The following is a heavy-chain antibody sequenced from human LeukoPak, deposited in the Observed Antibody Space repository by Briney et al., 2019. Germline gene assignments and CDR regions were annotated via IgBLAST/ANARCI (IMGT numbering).Heavy chain of an antibody. V-gene: IGHV4-4*07. Sequence: SETLSLTCTVSGGSTSSFYWSWIRHPAGKGLEWIGRIYTSDSTNYNPSLKSRVTMSTDTSMNQFSLKLSSVTAADTAVYYCARDRVAAGALYYFDYWGRGTLVTVSS. CDR2: IYTSDST. CDR3: ARDRVAAGALYYFDY. CDR1: GGSTSSFY. D-gene: IGHD6-13*01. J-gene: IGHJ4*02.